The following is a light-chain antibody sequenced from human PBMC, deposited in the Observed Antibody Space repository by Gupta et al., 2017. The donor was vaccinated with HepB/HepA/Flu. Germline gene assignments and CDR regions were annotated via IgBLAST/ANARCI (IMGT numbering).Light chain of an antibody. J-gene: IGKJ2*04. V-gene: IGKV1-39*01. Sequence: DIQMTQSPAPLSSVIGDRVTITCRASRSIKSSLNWYQQRPGKAPKLLIYAASSLQSGVPSRFSGGGSGTNFTLTISNLQPEDFATYYCQQSYTAPGSFGQGTRLEIK. CDR2: AAS. CDR1: RSIKSS. CDR3: QQSYTAPGS.